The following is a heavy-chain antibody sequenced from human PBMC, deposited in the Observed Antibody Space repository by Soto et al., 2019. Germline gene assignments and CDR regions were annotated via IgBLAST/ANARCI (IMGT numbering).Heavy chain of an antibody. D-gene: IGHD3-9*01. J-gene: IGHJ6*02. CDR1: GYSFTSYW. CDR2: IDPSDSYT. V-gene: IGHV5-10-1*01. Sequence: GESLKISCKGSGYSFTSYWIRRVRQMPGEGLEWMGRIDPSDSYTNYSPSFQGHVTISADKSISTAYLQWSSLKASDTAMYYCARHPLSYDILTGYSSLGMDVWGQGTTVTVSS. CDR3: ARHPLSYDILTGYSSLGMDV.